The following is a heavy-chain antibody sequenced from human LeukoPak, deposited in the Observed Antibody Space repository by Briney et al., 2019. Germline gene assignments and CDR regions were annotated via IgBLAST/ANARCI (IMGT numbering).Heavy chain of an antibody. CDR3: ARGPNSDFWSGYSHYMDV. J-gene: IGHJ6*03. CDR1: DFTLSNYA. V-gene: IGHV3-23*01. CDR2: ISGSGGST. Sequence: PGGSLRLSCAASDFTLSNYAMSWFRQAPGKGLEWVSGISGSGGSTYYAASVRGRFIISRDSSKNTIFLQMSSLRAEDTAAYYCARGPNSDFWSGYSHYMDVWGKGTTAFVSS. D-gene: IGHD3-3*01.